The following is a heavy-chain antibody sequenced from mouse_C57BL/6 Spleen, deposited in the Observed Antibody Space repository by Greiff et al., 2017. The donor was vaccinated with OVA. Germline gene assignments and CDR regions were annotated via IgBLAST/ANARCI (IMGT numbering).Heavy chain of an antibody. J-gene: IGHJ4*01. V-gene: IGHV5-4*01. CDR2: ISDGGSYT. CDR1: GFTFSSYA. Sequence: EVQLVESGGGLVKPGGSLKLSCAASGFTFSSYAMSWVRQTPEKRLEWVATISDGGSYTSYPDNVKGRFTISRDNAKNNLYLQMSHLKSEDTAMYYCARGRLDYDAYYAMDYWGQGTSVTVSS. D-gene: IGHD2-3*01. CDR3: ARGRLDYDAYYAMDY.